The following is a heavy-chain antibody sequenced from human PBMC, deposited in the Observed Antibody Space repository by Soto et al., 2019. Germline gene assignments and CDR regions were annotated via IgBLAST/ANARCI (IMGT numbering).Heavy chain of an antibody. D-gene: IGHD6-19*01. Sequence: GGSLRLSCAASGFTFSNFGMHWVRQAPGKGLEWVAVIWYDVSNKYYADSVKGRFTISRDNSKNTLYLQMNSLRVEDTAVYYCARESVAVAGTDFDNWGQGTLVTVSS. V-gene: IGHV3-33*01. CDR1: GFTFSNFG. CDR2: IWYDVSNK. CDR3: ARESVAVAGTDFDN. J-gene: IGHJ4*02.